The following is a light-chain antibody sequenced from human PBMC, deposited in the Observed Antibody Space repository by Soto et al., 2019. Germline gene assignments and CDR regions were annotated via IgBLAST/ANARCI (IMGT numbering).Light chain of an antibody. CDR1: SSDVGSYNL. CDR2: EGS. CDR3: CSYAGGGTDVV. Sequence: QSALTQPASVSGSPGKSITISCTGASSDVGSYNLVSWYQQHPGKAPKVMIYEGSKRPSGVSNRFSGSKSGNRASLTISGLQADDEADYYCCSYAGGGTDVVFGGGTKLTVL. J-gene: IGLJ2*01. V-gene: IGLV2-23*01.